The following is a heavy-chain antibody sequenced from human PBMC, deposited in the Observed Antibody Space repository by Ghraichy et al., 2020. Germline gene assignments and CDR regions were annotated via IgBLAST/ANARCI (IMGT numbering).Heavy chain of an antibody. CDR3: ARRRGGITGTTALEPGGPMDV. CDR2: ISGSGGST. J-gene: IGHJ6*03. CDR1: GFTFSSYA. Sequence: GGSLRLSCAASGFTFSSYAMSWVRQAPGKGLEWVSAISGSGGSTYYADSVKGRFTISRDNSKNTLYLQMNSLRAEDTAVYYCARRRGGITGTTALEPGGPMDVWGKGTTVTVSS. V-gene: IGHV3-23*01. D-gene: IGHD1-7*01.